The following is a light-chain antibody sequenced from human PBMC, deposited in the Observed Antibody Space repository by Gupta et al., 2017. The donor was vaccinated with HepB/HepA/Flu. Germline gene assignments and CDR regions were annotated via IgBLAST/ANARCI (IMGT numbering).Light chain of an antibody. Sequence: QSALTQPASVSGSPGPSITISCTGTSSDIGTHNYVSWYQQNPGKAPKLIIHDVSDRPSGVSNRFSGSKSGNTASLTIAGLQAEEEADYYCCSSASSSTLYLFGTGTEVTVL. CDR3: CSSASSSTLYL. V-gene: IGLV2-14*01. CDR1: SSDIGTHNY. CDR2: DVS. J-gene: IGLJ1*01.